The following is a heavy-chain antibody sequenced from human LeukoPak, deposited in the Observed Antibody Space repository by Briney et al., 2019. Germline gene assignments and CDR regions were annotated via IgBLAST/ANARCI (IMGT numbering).Heavy chain of an antibody. J-gene: IGHJ5*02. D-gene: IGHD3-10*01. CDR3: ASLYGAGPNWFDP. Sequence: SGGSLRLSCAASGFTFRNYAMHWVRQAPGKGLEYVSAISSNGGITYYANSVKGRFTISRDNSKNTLYLQMGSLRAEDMAVYYCASLYGAGPNWFDPWGQGTLVTVSS. CDR2: ISSNGGIT. CDR1: GFTFRNYA. V-gene: IGHV3-64*01.